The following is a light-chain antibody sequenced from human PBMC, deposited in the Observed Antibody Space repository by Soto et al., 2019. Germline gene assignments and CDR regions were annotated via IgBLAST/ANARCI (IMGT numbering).Light chain of an antibody. CDR3: QQYNSYSK. CDR1: QSISSW. V-gene: IGKV1-5*01. Sequence: DIQMTQSPSTLSASVGDRVTITCRASQSISSWLAWYQQKPGKAPKLLIYDASSLESGVPSRFSGSGSGTEFTLTISSLQPDDFATYYCQQYNSYSKFVKGTKVDI. CDR2: DAS. J-gene: IGKJ1*01.